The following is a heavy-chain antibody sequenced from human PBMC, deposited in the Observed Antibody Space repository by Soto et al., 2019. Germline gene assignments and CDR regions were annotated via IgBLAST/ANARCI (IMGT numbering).Heavy chain of an antibody. CDR3: ARDSGYDSGTSVNHYLDY. CDR1: GFTFGSYW. V-gene: IGHV3-7*01. Sequence: EVQLEESGGGLVQPGGSLRLSCAASGFTFGSYWMSWVRQAPGKGLEWLATIKWDASEKKYVDSVKGRFTMSRDNAKNSLYLQMDSLRAEDTAVYYCARDSGYDSGTSVNHYLDYWGHGTLVPVSS. CDR2: IKWDASEK. D-gene: IGHD3-10*01. J-gene: IGHJ4*01.